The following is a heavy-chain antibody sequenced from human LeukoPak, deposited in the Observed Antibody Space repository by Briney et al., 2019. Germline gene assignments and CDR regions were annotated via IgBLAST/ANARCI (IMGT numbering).Heavy chain of an antibody. CDR1: GFTFSSYG. CDR2: ISCDGSNK. CDR3: AKDHWAMVRGVITYYFDY. V-gene: IGHV3-30*18. Sequence: PGRSLRLSCAASGFTFSSYGMHWVRQAPGKGLEWVAVISCDGSNKYYADSVKGRFTISRDNSKNTLYLQMNSLRAEDTAVYYCAKDHWAMVRGVITYYFDYWGQGTLVTVSS. J-gene: IGHJ4*02. D-gene: IGHD3-10*01.